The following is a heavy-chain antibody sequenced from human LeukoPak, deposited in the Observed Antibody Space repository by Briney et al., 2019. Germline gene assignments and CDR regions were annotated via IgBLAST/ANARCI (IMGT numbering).Heavy chain of an antibody. CDR2: VRFDGSHQ. D-gene: IGHD2-15*01. J-gene: IGHJ3*02. Sequence: PGGSLRLSCAASGFTFNTYGMHWVRQAPGKGLEWVAFVRFDGSHQYYADSVKGRFTISRDNSKNLLYLQMNSLRAEDTAVYYCARQYCSRGSCYSGDAFDIWGQGTMVTVSS. CDR1: GFTFNTYG. CDR3: ARQYCSRGSCYSGDAFDI. V-gene: IGHV3-30*02.